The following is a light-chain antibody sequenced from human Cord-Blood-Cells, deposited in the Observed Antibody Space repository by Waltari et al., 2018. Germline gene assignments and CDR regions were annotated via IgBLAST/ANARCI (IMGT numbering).Light chain of an antibody. CDR1: QSVLYSFNNKNY. J-gene: IGKJ4*01. V-gene: IGKV4-1*01. CDR3: QQYYSTPLT. Sequence: DIVMTQSPDSLAVSLGERATINCKSSQSVLYSFNNKNYLAWYHQKPGQPPKLLIYWATTRESGVPDRFSGSGSGTDFTLTISSLQAEDVAVYYCQQYYSTPLTFGGGTKVEIK. CDR2: WAT.